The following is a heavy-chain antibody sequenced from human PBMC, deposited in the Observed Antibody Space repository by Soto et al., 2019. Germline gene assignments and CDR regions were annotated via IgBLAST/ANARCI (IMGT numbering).Heavy chain of an antibody. D-gene: IGHD3-3*01. Sequence: QVQLVQSGAEVKKPGASVKVSCKASGYTFTSYGISWVRQAPGQGLEWMGRISGYNGNTNYAQKLQGRVTMTTDTSNSTAYSELRSVRADDTAVYSLARVRAYYANYGWVDPWGQGTLVTVSS. CDR3: ARVRAYYANYGWVDP. CDR2: ISGYNGNT. V-gene: IGHV1-18*01. CDR1: GYTFTSYG. J-gene: IGHJ5*02.